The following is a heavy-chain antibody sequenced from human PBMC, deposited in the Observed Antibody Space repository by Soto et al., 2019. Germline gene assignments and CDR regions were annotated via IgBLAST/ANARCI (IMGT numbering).Heavy chain of an antibody. V-gene: IGHV1-3*01. CDR3: ARSPTMVRGVTPNWFDP. CDR1: GYTVTSYA. J-gene: IGHJ5*02. CDR2: INAGNGNT. Sequence: ASVKVSCKASGYTVTSYAMHWLRQAPGQRLEWMGWINAGNGNTKYSQKFQGRVTITRDTSASTAYMELSSLRSEDTAVYYCARSPTMVRGVTPNWFDPWGQGTLVTVSS. D-gene: IGHD3-10*01.